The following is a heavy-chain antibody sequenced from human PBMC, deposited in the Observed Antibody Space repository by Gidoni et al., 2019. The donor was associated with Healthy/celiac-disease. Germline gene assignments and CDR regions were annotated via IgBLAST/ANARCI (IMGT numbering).Heavy chain of an antibody. CDR1: GGPISSSRYY. CDR3: VRSLYDSSGYYDYFDS. Sequence: QRQLQESGTGLVQPSETLSTTCTVSGGPISSSRYYWGWIRQPPGTGLAWSWSIYYSGSPYYNPALKRRVTISVDTSKTQLSLQPSSVIAADTAVYYCVRSLYDSSGYYDYFDSWGQGTLVTVSS. V-gene: IGHV4-39*01. J-gene: IGHJ4*02. D-gene: IGHD3-22*01. CDR2: IYYSGSP.